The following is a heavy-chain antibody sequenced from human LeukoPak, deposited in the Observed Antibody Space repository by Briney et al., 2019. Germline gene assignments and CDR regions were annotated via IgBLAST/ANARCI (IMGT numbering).Heavy chain of an antibody. CDR3: ARAQQWELYYYYYMDV. Sequence: ASVKVSCKASGGTFSSYAISWVRQAPGQGLEWMGGIIPIFGTANYAQKFQGRVTITADESTSTAYMELSSLRSEDTAVYYCARAQQWELYYYYYMDVWGKGTTVTISS. D-gene: IGHD1-26*01. CDR1: GGTFSSYA. V-gene: IGHV1-69*13. J-gene: IGHJ6*03. CDR2: IIPIFGTA.